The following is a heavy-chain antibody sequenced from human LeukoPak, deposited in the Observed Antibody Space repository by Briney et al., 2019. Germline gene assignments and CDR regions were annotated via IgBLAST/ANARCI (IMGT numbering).Heavy chain of an antibody. V-gene: IGHV4-59*01. D-gene: IGHD1-26*01. Sequence: NPPETLSLTCSVSGAPISSYYWSWIRQPPGKGLEWIGYIYYSGSTNYNPSLKSRVTMSVDTSKNQFSLKLSSVTAADTAVYFCARSRSGSYYYYGMDVWGQGTTVTVSS. CDR3: ARSRSGSYYYYGMDV. CDR2: IYYSGST. CDR1: GAPISSYY. J-gene: IGHJ6*02.